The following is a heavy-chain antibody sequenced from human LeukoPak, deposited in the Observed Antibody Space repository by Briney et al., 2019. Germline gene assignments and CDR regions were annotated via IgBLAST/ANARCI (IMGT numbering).Heavy chain of an antibody. Sequence: PSETLSLTCTISGGSISSYYWSWIRQPPGKGLEWIGYIYYTGSTNYNPSLKSRVTISVDTSKNQFSLKLSSVTAADTAVYYCARDLYSWFDPWGQGTLVTVSS. J-gene: IGHJ5*02. V-gene: IGHV4-59*01. CDR1: GGSISSYY. CDR2: IYYTGST. CDR3: ARDLYSWFDP.